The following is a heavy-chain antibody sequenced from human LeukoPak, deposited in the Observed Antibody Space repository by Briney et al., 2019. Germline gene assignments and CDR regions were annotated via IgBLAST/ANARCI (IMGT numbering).Heavy chain of an antibody. D-gene: IGHD6-13*01. J-gene: IGHJ4*02. Sequence: GGSLRLSCAASGFTFSTSAMSWVRQAPGKGLEWVAVIWYDGSNKYYADSVKGRFTISRDNSKNTLYLQMNSLRAEDTAVYYCARASIAAAGFDYWGQGTLVTVSS. V-gene: IGHV3-33*08. CDR3: ARASIAAAGFDY. CDR2: IWYDGSNK. CDR1: GFTFSTSA.